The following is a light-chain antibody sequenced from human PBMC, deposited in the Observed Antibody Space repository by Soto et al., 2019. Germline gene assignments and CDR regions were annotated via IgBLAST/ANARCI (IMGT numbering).Light chain of an antibody. J-gene: IGKJ5*01. CDR1: QSVRTK. CDR3: QQYNSWPPIT. CDR2: GAS. V-gene: IGKV3-15*01. Sequence: EIVMTQSPGTLSLSPGEGATLFCRASQSVRTKLAWYQQRAGQAPRLLMYGASTRATGIPDRFSGSGSGTEFTLTISSLQSEDFAVYYCQQYNSWPPITFGQGTRLEI.